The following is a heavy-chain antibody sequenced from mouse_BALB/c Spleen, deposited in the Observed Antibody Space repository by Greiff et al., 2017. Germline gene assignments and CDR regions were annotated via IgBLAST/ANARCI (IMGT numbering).Heavy chain of an antibody. J-gene: IGHJ4*01. CDR3: ARSATGVAGEYAMDY. D-gene: IGHD1-1*01. V-gene: IGHV1-7*01. Sequence: VQLQQSGAELAKPGPSVKMSCKASGYTFTSYWMHWVKQRPGQGLEWIGYINPSTGYTEYNQKFKDKATLTADKSSSTAYMQLSSLTSEDSAVYYCARSATGVAGEYAMDYWGQGTSVTVSS. CDR1: GYTFTSYW. CDR2: INPSTGYT.